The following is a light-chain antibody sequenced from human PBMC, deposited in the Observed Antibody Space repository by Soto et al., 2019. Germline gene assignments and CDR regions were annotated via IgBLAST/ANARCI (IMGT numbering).Light chain of an antibody. CDR2: KSN. Sequence: QSVLTQPPSASGTPGQTVTISCSGTSSNIESNHVSWYQQLPGTAPKLLFYKSNRRPSGVPDRFSASKSGTSASLAISELRSEDEADYYCAAGDDSLRGVVFGGGTKLTVL. J-gene: IGLJ2*01. CDR1: SSNIESNH. CDR3: AAGDDSLRGVV. V-gene: IGLV1-47*01.